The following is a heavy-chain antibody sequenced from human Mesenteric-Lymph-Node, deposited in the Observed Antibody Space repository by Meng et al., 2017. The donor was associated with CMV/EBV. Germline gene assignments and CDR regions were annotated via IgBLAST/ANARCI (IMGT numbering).Heavy chain of an antibody. D-gene: IGHD5-12*01. CDR2: ISDSGDNT. V-gene: IGHV3-23*01. J-gene: IGHJ3*01. CDR1: GFSFSSYA. CDR3: AKEDSGYAPGDAFDV. Sequence: SCAASGFSFSSYAMSWVRQAPGTGLEWVSAISDSGDNTYYADSVKGRFTISRDNSKNTLYLQMNSLGDEDTAVYYCAKEDSGYAPGDAFDVWGQGTMVTVSS.